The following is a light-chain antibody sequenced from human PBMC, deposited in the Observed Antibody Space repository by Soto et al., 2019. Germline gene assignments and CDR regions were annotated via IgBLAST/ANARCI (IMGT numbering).Light chain of an antibody. J-gene: IGKJ2*01. V-gene: IGKV3-20*01. Sequence: VLTQSPDIVSMSRGERATISCRASQPIGGDYLAWYQQRPGQAPRLLMFGVSTRAAAISDRFSGAGSGSDFNLIINSLETEDVAVYYCQPYGSWYSFGQGTHVEI. CDR2: GVS. CDR1: QPIGGDY. CDR3: QPYGSWYS.